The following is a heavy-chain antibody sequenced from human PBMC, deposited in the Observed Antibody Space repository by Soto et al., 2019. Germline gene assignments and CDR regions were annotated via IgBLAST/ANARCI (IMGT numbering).Heavy chain of an antibody. V-gene: IGHV1-8*01. Sequence: ASVKVSCKASGYTFTSYDINWVREATGKGLEWMGWMNTNSGNTGYAQKFQGRVTMTRNTSISTAYMELSSLRSEDTVVYYCARGGYCSSTSCYSHEFYYWGQGTLVTVSS. D-gene: IGHD2-2*02. J-gene: IGHJ4*02. CDR3: ARGGYCSSTSCYSHEFYY. CDR2: MNTNSGNT. CDR1: GYTFTSYD.